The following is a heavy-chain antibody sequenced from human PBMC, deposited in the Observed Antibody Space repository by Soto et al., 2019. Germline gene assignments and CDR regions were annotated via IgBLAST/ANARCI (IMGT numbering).Heavy chain of an antibody. D-gene: IGHD6-19*01. J-gene: IGHJ4*02. CDR1: GFTFSSYG. CDR3: AKDLYRPNRSSGWGMPGY. V-gene: IGHV3-30*18. Sequence: QVQLVESGGGVVQPGRSLRLSCAASGFTFSSYGMHWVRQAPGKGLEWVAVISYDGSNKYYADSVKGRFTISRDNSKNTLYLQMNSLRAEDTAVYYCAKDLYRPNRSSGWGMPGYWGQGTLVTVSS. CDR2: ISYDGSNK.